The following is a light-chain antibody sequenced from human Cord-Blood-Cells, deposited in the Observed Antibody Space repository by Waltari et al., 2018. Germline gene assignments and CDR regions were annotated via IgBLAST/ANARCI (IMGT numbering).Light chain of an antibody. J-gene: IGKJ1*01. Sequence: EIVLTQSPATLSLSPGERATLSCRASQSVSSYLAWYQQQPGQAPRLLLYDASNRATGIPARFSGSGSGTDFTLTISSLEPEEFAVYYCQQRSNWPRTFGQGTKVEIK. CDR3: QQRSNWPRT. V-gene: IGKV3-11*01. CDR2: DAS. CDR1: QSVSSY.